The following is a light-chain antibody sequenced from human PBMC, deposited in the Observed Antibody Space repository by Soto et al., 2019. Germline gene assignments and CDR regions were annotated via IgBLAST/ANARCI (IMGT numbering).Light chain of an antibody. V-gene: IGKV3-20*01. J-gene: IGKJ2*01. CDR3: QQYGTSSVT. Sequence: ENVLTQSPGTLSLSPGERATLTCRASQSTSGNFLAWYQQKPGQAPRLLIYGASNRAPDIPDRFSGSGSGTDFTLTISRLEPDDFAVYYCQQYGTSSVTFGQGTKLEI. CDR2: GAS. CDR1: QSTSGNF.